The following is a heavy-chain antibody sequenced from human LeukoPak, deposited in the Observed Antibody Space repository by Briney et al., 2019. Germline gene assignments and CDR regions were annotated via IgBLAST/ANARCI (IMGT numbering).Heavy chain of an antibody. V-gene: IGHV1-24*01. Sequence: GASVKVSCKVSGYTLTELSVHRVRQAPGKGLEWMGGFDPEDGETIYAQKFQGRVTMTEDTSTDTAYMELSSLRSEDTAVYYCATEVNGYSYGPKFDYWGQGTLVTVSS. CDR1: GYTLTELS. J-gene: IGHJ4*02. CDR3: ATEVNGYSYGPKFDY. CDR2: FDPEDGET. D-gene: IGHD5-18*01.